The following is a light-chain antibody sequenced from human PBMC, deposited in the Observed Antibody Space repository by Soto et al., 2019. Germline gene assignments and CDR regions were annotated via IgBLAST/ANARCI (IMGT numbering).Light chain of an antibody. Sequence: DIQMTQSPSTLSASVGDRVTITCRASQTISTLLAWYQQRPGKAPNLLIYKASSLESGVPSRFSGSGSGTEFTRTISILQPDDFATYFCQQYRTYPWTFGQGTKVEVK. CDR1: QTISTL. CDR2: KAS. CDR3: QQYRTYPWT. J-gene: IGKJ1*01. V-gene: IGKV1-5*03.